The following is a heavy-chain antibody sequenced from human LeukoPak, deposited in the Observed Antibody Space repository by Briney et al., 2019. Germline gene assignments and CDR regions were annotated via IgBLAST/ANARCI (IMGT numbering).Heavy chain of an antibody. D-gene: IGHD5-18*01. CDR2: ISGSGGST. CDR1: GFTFSSYA. V-gene: IGHV3-23*01. J-gene: IGHJ4*02. CDR3: ARFNTDPRGFDY. Sequence: PGGSLRLSCAASGFTFSSYAMSWVRQAAGKGLEWVSAISGSGGSTYYADSVKGRFTISRDNSKNTLYLQTNSLRAEDTAVYYCARFNTDPRGFDYWGQGTLVTVSS.